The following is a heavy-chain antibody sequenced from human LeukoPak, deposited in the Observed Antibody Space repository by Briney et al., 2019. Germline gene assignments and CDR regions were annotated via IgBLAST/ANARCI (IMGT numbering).Heavy chain of an antibody. V-gene: IGHV3-9*01. CDR3: AKDAYGGATFSYYMDV. CDR1: GFTFDDYA. CDR2: ISWNSGNI. J-gene: IGHJ6*03. Sequence: AGGSLRLSCAGSGFTFDDYAMHWVRQTPGKGLEWVSGISWNSGNIAYADFVGGRFTISRDNAKNSLSLQMNSLSDEDTAVYYCAKDAYGGATFSYYMDVWGKGTTVTVS. D-gene: IGHD2/OR15-2a*01.